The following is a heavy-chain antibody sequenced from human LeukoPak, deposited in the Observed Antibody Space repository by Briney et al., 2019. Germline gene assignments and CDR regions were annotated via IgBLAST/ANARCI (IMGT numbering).Heavy chain of an antibody. CDR2: ISGSSGTT. V-gene: IGHV3-21*01. J-gene: IGHJ4*02. Sequence: PGGSLRPSCAASGFTFSNYGMSWVRQAPGKGLEWISAISGSSGTTYYADSVKGRFTISRDNAKNSLYLQMNSLRAEDTAVYYCARHGPKCGGDCYSDYWGQGTLVTVSS. D-gene: IGHD2-21*02. CDR3: ARHGPKCGGDCYSDY. CDR1: GFTFSNYG.